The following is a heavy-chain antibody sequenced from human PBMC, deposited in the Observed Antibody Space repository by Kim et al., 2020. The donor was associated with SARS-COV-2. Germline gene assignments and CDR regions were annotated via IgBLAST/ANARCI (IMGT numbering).Heavy chain of an antibody. D-gene: IGHD5-12*01. CDR2: SYYSGST. CDR3: ASHEPQWLRCEGYFDY. V-gene: IGHV4-39*01. Sequence: SETLSLTCTVSGGSISSSSYYWGWIRQPPGKGLEWIGRSYYSGSTHYNPSLKSRVTISVDTSKNQFSLKLSSVTAADTAVYYCASHEPQWLRCEGYFDYWGQGTLVTVSS. J-gene: IGHJ4*02. CDR1: GGSISSSSYY.